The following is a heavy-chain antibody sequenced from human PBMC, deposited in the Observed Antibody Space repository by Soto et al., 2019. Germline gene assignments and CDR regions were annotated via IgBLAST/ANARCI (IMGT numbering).Heavy chain of an antibody. CDR3: ARSPAGITMVRGVIDYPEYYYYMDV. CDR2: IKQDGSEK. J-gene: IGHJ6*03. D-gene: IGHD3-10*01. V-gene: IGHV3-7*01. Sequence: GGSLRLSCAASGFTFSSYWMSWVRQAPGKGLEWVANIKQDGSEKYYVDSVKGRFTISGGNAKNSLYLQMNSLRAEDTAVYYCARSPAGITMVRGVIDYPEYYYYMDVWGKGTTVTVSS. CDR1: GFTFSSYW.